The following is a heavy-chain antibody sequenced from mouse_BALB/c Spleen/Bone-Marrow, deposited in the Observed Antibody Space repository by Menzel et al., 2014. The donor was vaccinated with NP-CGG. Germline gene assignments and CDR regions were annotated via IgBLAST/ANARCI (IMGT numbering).Heavy chain of an antibody. V-gene: IGHV7-3*02. CDR1: GFTFTDYY. J-gene: IGHJ4*01. Sequence: EVKLVESGGGLAQPGGSLRLSCAPSGFTFTDYYMSWVRQPPGKALEWLGFIRNKANGYTTEYSVSVKGRFTISRDNSQSILYLQMNALRAEDSATYYCARDAYRYAMDYWGQGTSVTVSS. CDR2: IRNKANGYTT. CDR3: ARDAYRYAMDY. D-gene: IGHD2-14*01.